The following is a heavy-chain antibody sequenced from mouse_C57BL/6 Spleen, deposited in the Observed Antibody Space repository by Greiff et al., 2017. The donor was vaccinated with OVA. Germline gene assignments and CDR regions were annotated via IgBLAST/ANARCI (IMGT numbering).Heavy chain of an antibody. Sequence: QVQLKQSGAELARPGASVKLSCKASGYTFTSYGISWVKQRTGQGLEWIGEIYPRSGNTYYNEKFKGKATLTADKSSSTAYMELRSLTSEDSAVYFCASHISNYFDYWGQGTTLTVSS. J-gene: IGHJ2*01. D-gene: IGHD1-1*01. CDR3: ASHISNYFDY. V-gene: IGHV1-81*01. CDR1: GYTFTSYG. CDR2: IYPRSGNT.